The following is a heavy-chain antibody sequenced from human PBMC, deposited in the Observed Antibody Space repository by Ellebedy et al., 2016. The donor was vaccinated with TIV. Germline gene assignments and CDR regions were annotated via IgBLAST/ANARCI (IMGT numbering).Heavy chain of an antibody. CDR1: GGTFSSYA. CDR3: ARAGDSSSPPFGYYYMDV. Sequence: SVKVSXXASGGTFSSYAISWVRQAPGQGLEWMGGIIPIFGTANYAQKFQGRVTITADESTSTAYMELSSLRSEDTAVYYCARAGDSSSPPFGYYYMDVWGKGTTVTVSS. V-gene: IGHV1-69*13. D-gene: IGHD6-6*01. J-gene: IGHJ6*03. CDR2: IIPIFGTA.